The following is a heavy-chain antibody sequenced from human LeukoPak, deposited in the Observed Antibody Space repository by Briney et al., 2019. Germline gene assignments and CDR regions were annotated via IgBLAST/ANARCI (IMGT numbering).Heavy chain of an antibody. J-gene: IGHJ4*02. CDR1: GGSISSYY. D-gene: IGHD3-10*01. Sequence: SGTLSLTCTVSGGSISSYYWSWIRQPAGKGLEWIGRIYTSGSTNYNPSLKSRVTMSVDTSKNQFSLKLSSVTAADTAVYYCARAYYYGSGSYLDYWGQGTLVTVSS. CDR2: IYTSGST. V-gene: IGHV4-4*07. CDR3: ARAYYYGSGSYLDY.